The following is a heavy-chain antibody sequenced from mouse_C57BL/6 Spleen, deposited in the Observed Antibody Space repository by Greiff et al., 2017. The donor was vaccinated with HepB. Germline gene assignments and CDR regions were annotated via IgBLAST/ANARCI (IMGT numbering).Heavy chain of an antibody. Sequence: EVKLMESGGGLVKPGGSLKLSCAASGFTFSSYAMSWVRQTPEKRLEWVATISDGGSYTYYPDNVKGRFTISRDNAKNNLYLQMSHLKSEDTAMYYCARGGVITTVVPTGFAYWGQGTLVTVSA. D-gene: IGHD1-1*01. CDR2: ISDGGSYT. J-gene: IGHJ3*01. CDR1: GFTFSSYA. V-gene: IGHV5-4*03. CDR3: ARGGVITTVVPTGFAY.